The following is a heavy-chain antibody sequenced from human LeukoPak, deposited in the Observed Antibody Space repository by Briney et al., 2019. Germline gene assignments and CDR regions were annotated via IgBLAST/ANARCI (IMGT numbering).Heavy chain of an antibody. Sequence: PGGSLRLSCAASGFTFSSYSMNWVRQAPGKGLEWVSYISSSSSTIYYADSVKGRFTISRDNAKNSLYLQMNSLRAEDTAVYYCARAAGYCSSTSCYRNRAFDIWGQGTMVTVSS. CDR1: GFTFSSYS. J-gene: IGHJ3*02. CDR3: ARAAGYCSSTSCYRNRAFDI. D-gene: IGHD2-2*02. CDR2: ISSSSSTI. V-gene: IGHV3-48*01.